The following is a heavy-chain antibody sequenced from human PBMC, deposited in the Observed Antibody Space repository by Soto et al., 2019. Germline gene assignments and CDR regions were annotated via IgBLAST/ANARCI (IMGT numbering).Heavy chain of an antibody. CDR1: GYTFTSYG. V-gene: IGHV1-18*04. D-gene: IGHD6-13*01. CDR3: AREGGSSTYYPLELDF. Sequence: ASVKVSCKASGYTFTSYGINWVRQAPGQGLEWVGWIAPFNGKTSSLQRLQDRISMTIDTSASTAYLEVRSLTSDDTGVYFCAREGGSSTYYPLELDFWGQGTLVTVS. CDR2: IAPFNGKT. J-gene: IGHJ4*02.